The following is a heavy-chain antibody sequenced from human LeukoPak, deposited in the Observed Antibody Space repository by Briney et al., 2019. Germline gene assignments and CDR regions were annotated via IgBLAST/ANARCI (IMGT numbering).Heavy chain of an antibody. Sequence: AGESLKISCKGSGYSFTSYWIGWVRQMPGKGLEWMGIIYPGDSDTRYSPSFQGQVTISADKSISTAYLQWSSLKASDTAMYYCARHYYYDSSGYYQGWFDPWGQGTLVTVSS. J-gene: IGHJ5*02. CDR2: IYPGDSDT. CDR3: ARHYYYDSSGYYQGWFDP. V-gene: IGHV5-51*01. CDR1: GYSFTSYW. D-gene: IGHD3-22*01.